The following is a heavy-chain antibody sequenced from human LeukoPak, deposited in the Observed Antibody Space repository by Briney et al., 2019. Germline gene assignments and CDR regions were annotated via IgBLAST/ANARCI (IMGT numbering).Heavy chain of an antibody. Sequence: GGSLRLSCAASGFTFSSYGMHWVRQAPGKGLEWVAFIRYDGSNKYYADSVKGRFTISRDNSKNTLYLQMNSLRAEDTAVHYCAKDYNDFWSGYLDYWGQGTLVTVSS. D-gene: IGHD3-3*01. CDR2: IRYDGSNK. CDR3: AKDYNDFWSGYLDY. J-gene: IGHJ4*02. V-gene: IGHV3-30*02. CDR1: GFTFSSYG.